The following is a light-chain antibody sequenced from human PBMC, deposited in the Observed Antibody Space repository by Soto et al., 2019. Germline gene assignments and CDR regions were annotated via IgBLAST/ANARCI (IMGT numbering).Light chain of an antibody. J-gene: IGLJ2*01. CDR3: SSYRSYSSPVV. V-gene: IGLV2-14*01. Sequence: QSALTQPASVSGFPGQSITISCTATSSDVGGYNYVSWYQQHPGKAPKLMIFDVSNRPSGVSNRFSGSESGNTASLTISGLQAEDEADYYCSSYRSYSSPVVFGGGTQLTVL. CDR2: DVS. CDR1: SSDVGGYNY.